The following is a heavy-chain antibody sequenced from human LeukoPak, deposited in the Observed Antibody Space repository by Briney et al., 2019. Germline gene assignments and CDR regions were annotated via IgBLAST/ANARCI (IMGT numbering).Heavy chain of an antibody. D-gene: IGHD3-22*01. Sequence: GGSLRLSCAASGFTFSNYWMHWVRQTPGKGLVWVSRLHTDGSATFYADSVKGRFTISRDNPKNTLYLRMNSLTAEDTAIYYCAREGHYDTRGPDYWGQGTLVTVSS. CDR2: LHTDGSAT. CDR3: AREGHYDTRGPDY. V-gene: IGHV3-74*01. CDR1: GFTFSNYW. J-gene: IGHJ4*02.